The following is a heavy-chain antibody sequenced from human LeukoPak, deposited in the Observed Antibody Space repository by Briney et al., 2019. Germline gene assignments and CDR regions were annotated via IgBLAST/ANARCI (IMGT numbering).Heavy chain of an antibody. CDR2: INAGNGNT. D-gene: IGHD5-12*01. CDR3: ARTRGDAFDI. CDR1: GYTFTIYA. V-gene: IGHV1-3*01. J-gene: IGHJ3*02. Sequence: ASVKVSCKASGYTFTIYAMHWVRQAPGQRLEWMGWINAGNGNTKYSQKFQGRVTITRDTSASTAYMELRSLRSDDTAVYFCARTRGDAFDIWGQGTMVTVSS.